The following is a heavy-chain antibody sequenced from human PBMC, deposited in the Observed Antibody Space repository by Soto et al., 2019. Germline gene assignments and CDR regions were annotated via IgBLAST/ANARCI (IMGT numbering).Heavy chain of an antibody. CDR1: GGSFSGYY. V-gene: IGHV4-34*01. Sequence: NPSETLSLTCAVYGGSFSGYYWSWIRQPPGKGLEWIGEINHSGSTNYNPSLKSRVTISVDTSKNQFSLKLSSVTAADTAVYYCARGFYDLDVWGQGTTVTVSS. CDR3: ARGFYDLDV. J-gene: IGHJ6*02. CDR2: INHSGST.